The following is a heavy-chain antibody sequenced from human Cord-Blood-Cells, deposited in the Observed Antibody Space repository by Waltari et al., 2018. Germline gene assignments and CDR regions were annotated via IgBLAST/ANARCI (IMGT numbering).Heavy chain of an antibody. V-gene: IGHV4-34*01. Sequence: QVQLQQWGAGLLKPSETLSLPCAVYGGSFSGYYWSWFRQPPGKGLEWIGEINHSGSTNYNPSLKSRVTISVDTSKNQFSLKLSSVTAADTAVYYCARGGASGYSYGYYYGSGSYWFDPWGQGTLVTVSS. CDR1: GGSFSGYY. J-gene: IGHJ5*02. D-gene: IGHD5-18*01. CDR2: INHSGST. CDR3: ARGGASGYSYGYYYGSGSYWFDP.